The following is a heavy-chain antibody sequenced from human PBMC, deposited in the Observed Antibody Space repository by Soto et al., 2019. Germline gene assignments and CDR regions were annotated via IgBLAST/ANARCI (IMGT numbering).Heavy chain of an antibody. J-gene: IGHJ4*02. Sequence: PGGSLRLSCAASGFTFSSYAMSGVRQAPGKGLEWVSAISGSGGSTYYADSVKGRFTISRDNSKNTLYLQMNSLRAEDTAVYYCAKDQVVAATFGSLDYWGQGTLVTVSS. CDR2: ISGSGGST. CDR3: AKDQVVAATFGSLDY. CDR1: GFTFSSYA. D-gene: IGHD2-15*01. V-gene: IGHV3-23*01.